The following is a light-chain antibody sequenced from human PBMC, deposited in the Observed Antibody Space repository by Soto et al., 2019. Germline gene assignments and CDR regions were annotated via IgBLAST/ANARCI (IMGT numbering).Light chain of an antibody. Sequence: SVLTXPPSVSGAPGQRVTISCTGGSSNFGAGYDVHWYQQLPGTAPKLLIYTNTNRPSGVPDRSSGSKSGTSASLAITGLQAEDEADYYCQSYDSSLSRYVFGAGTKVTVL. V-gene: IGLV1-40*01. CDR3: QSYDSSLSRYV. CDR2: TNT. J-gene: IGLJ1*01. CDR1: SSNFGAGYD.